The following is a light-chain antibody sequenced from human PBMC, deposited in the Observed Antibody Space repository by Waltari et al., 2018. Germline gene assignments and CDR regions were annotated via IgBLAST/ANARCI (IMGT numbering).Light chain of an antibody. CDR3: QQSSTTPRT. Sequence: DIQMTQSPSSASASVGDRVTITCRANQSISKYLNWYQQNPGTAPKLLIYAASSLQSGVPSRFGGIGSGTDFALTISSLQPEDFATYYCQQSSTTPRTFGQGTKVEIK. CDR2: AAS. CDR1: QSISKY. V-gene: IGKV1-39*01. J-gene: IGKJ1*01.